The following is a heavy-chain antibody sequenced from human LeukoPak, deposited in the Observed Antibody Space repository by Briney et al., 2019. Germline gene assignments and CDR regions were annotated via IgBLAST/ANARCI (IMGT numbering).Heavy chain of an antibody. CDR3: ARVKEASAFDI. V-gene: IGHV3-21*01. D-gene: IGHD5-12*01. CDR2: ISSSSSYI. CDR1: GFTFDDYT. J-gene: IGHJ3*02. Sequence: GGSLRLSCAASGFTFDDYTMHWVRQAPGKGLEWVSSISSSSSYIYYADSVKGRFTISRDNAKNSLYVQMNSLRAEDTAMYYCARVKEASAFDIWGQGTMVTVSS.